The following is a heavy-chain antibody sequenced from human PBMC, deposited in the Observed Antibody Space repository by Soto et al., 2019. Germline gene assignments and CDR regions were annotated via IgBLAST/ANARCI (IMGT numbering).Heavy chain of an antibody. CDR2: ISWNSGSI. Sequence: EVDLVESGGGLAQPGRSLRLSCVASGFTFDDHGMHWVRQIPGRGLEWVSGISWNSGSIGYAESVKGRFTIFRDNAKNSLYLEMNSLRQEDTALYYCVRDTISGWHLKHPWGQGVQVSVSS. V-gene: IGHV3-9*01. CDR1: GFTFDDHG. CDR3: VRDTISGWHLKHP. J-gene: IGHJ5*02. D-gene: IGHD3-9*01.